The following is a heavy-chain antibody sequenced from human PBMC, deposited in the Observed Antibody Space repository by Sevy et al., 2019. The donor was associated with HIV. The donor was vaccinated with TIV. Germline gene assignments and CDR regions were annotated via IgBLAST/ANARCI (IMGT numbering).Heavy chain of an antibody. V-gene: IGHV4-61*01. Sequence: SETLSLTCTVSGGSVSSGSYYWSWIRQPPGKGVEWIGYIYYSGRTNYNPSLKSRVTISVDTSKNQFSLKLSSVTAADTAVYYCARDGGTYYDFWSGNNDAFDIWSQGTMVTVSS. CDR2: IYYSGRT. D-gene: IGHD3-3*01. CDR1: GGSVSSGSYY. J-gene: IGHJ3*02. CDR3: ARDGGTYYDFWSGNNDAFDI.